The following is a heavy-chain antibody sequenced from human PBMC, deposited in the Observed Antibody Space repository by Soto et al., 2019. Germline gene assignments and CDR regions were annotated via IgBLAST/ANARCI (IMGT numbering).Heavy chain of an antibody. CDR1: GVSTSNHW. Sequence: ETLSLTCSVSGVSTSNHWWTWIRKPPGQGPEWIGCIYYRGTTNYNASFNSRVTISLDTSKNQFSLKLTSVTTADTAVYYCARGGGSPYHDHEFDYWGQGILVTVSS. CDR2: IYYRGTT. V-gene: IGHV4-59*11. J-gene: IGHJ4*02. CDR3: ARGGGSPYHDHEFDY. D-gene: IGHD2-2*01.